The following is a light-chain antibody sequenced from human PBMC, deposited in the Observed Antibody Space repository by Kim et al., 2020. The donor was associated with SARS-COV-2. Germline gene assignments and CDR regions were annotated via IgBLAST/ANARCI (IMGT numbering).Light chain of an antibody. V-gene: IGKV1-39*01. CDR3: QQSYTTPLT. Sequence: ASVGDRVTITCRASQSITNYLNWYQQKPGKAPKLLIYAASSLQSGVPSRFSGSGSGTDFTLTISSLQPEDFATYYCQQSYTTPLTFGGGTKVDIK. CDR2: AAS. J-gene: IGKJ4*01. CDR1: QSITNY.